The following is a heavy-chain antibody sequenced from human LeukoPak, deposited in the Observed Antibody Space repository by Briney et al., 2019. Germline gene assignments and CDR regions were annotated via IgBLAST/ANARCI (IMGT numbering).Heavy chain of an antibody. V-gene: IGHV3-30-3*01. J-gene: IGHJ5*02. Sequence: GGSLRLSCAASGFTFSSYAMHWVRQAPGKGLEWVAVISYDGSNKYYADSVKGRFTISRDNSKNTLYLQMNSLRAEDTAVYYCARGPYYYDSSENWFDPWGQGTLVTVSS. CDR3: ARGPYYYDSSENWFDP. D-gene: IGHD3-22*01. CDR2: ISYDGSNK. CDR1: GFTFSSYA.